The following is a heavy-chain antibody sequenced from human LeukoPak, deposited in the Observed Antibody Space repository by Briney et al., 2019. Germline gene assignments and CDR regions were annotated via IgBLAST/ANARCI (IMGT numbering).Heavy chain of an antibody. CDR2: IYYSGST. Sequence: PGGSLRLSCAASGFTFNSYGMHWVRQPPGKGLEWIGSIYYSGSTYYNPSLKSRVTISVDTSKNQFSLKLSSVTAADTAVYYCARHRYCTNGVCYLVPRAFDPWGQGTLVTVSS. CDR1: GFTFNSYG. J-gene: IGHJ5*02. V-gene: IGHV4-39*01. D-gene: IGHD2-8*01. CDR3: ARHRYCTNGVCYLVPRAFDP.